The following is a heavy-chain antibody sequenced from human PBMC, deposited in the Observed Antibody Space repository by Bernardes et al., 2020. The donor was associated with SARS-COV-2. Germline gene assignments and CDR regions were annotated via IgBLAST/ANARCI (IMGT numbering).Heavy chain of an antibody. V-gene: IGHV4-39*01. Sequence: LSLTCTVSGASISSSNYYWGWIRQPPGKGLEWIASIYSRGNSYYHPSLQSRVRKSVDSSKNQFSLRLTSVTAADTAVYYCAWSSCGRDCYIGGLRSWEYGMDVWGKGTTVIVSP. CDR2: IYSRGNS. J-gene: IGHJ6*04. D-gene: IGHD2-21*02. CDR1: GASISSSNYY. CDR3: AWSSCGRDCYIGGLRSWEYGMDV.